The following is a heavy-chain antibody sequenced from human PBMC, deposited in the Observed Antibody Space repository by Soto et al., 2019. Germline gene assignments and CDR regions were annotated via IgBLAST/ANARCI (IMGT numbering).Heavy chain of an antibody. CDR2: INSDGSSI. V-gene: IGHV3-74*01. J-gene: IGHJ4*02. D-gene: IGHD2-2*01. CDR3: ARECRGLDY. CDR1: GFTLRRYW. Sequence: EVQLVESGGGLVQPGGSLRLSCAASGFTLRRYWMHWVRQAPGKGRVWVSRINSDGSSISYADSVKGRFTISRDNAKNTLYLQMKSLRDEDRAVYYCARECRGLDYWGQGTLVTVSS.